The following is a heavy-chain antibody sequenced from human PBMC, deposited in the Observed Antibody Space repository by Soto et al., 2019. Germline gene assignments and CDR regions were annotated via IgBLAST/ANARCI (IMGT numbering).Heavy chain of an antibody. D-gene: IGHD1-1*01. J-gene: IGHJ4*02. CDR1: GYDFTTYG. Sequence: QVPLVQSGAEVKKPGASVKVSCKGSGYDFTTYGITWVRQAPGQGLEWMAWISAHNGNTDYAQKLQGRVTVTRDTSTSTAYMELRSLRSDDTAVYYCARGRYGDYWGQGVLVTVSS. V-gene: IGHV1-18*01. CDR2: ISAHNGNT. CDR3: ARGRYGDY.